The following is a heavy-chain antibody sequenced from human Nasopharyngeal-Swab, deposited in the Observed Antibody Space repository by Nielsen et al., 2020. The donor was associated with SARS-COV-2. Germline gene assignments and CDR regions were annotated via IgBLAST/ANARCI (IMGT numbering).Heavy chain of an antibody. V-gene: IGHV3-7*01. D-gene: IGHD3-16*01. CDR3: ARKGAYYYYYYGMDV. J-gene: IGHJ6*02. Sequence: WIRQPPGKGLERVANIKQDGSEKYYVDSVKGRFTISRDNAKNSLYLQMNSLRAEDTAVYYCARKGAYYYYYYGMDVWGQGTTVTVSS. CDR2: IKQDGSEK.